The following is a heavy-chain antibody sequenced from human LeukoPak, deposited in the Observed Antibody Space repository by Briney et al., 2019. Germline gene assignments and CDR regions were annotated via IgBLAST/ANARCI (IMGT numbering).Heavy chain of an antibody. Sequence: ASVKVPCKASGYTFTSYDINWVRQATGQGLEWMGWMNPNSGNTGYAQKFQGRVTMTRNTSISTAYMELSSLRSEDTAVYYCARVYKKRGYSGYDYSGGYWGQGTQVTVSS. CDR2: MNPNSGNT. V-gene: IGHV1-8*01. J-gene: IGHJ4*02. D-gene: IGHD5-12*01. CDR1: GYTFTSYD. CDR3: ARVYKKRGYSGYDYSGGY.